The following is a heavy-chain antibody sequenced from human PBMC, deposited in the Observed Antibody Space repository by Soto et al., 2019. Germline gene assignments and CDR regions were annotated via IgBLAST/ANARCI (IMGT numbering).Heavy chain of an antibody. CDR2: IYHSGST. J-gene: IGHJ4*02. V-gene: IGHV4-30-2*01. D-gene: IGHD6-13*01. CDR3: ARRQSSSWYAL. CDR1: GGSISSGGYS. Sequence: PSETLSLTCAVSGGSISSGGYSWSWIRQPPGKGLEWIGYIYHSGSTYYNPSLKSRVTISVDRSKNQFSLKLSSVTAADTAVYYCARRQSSSWYALWGQGTLVTVSS.